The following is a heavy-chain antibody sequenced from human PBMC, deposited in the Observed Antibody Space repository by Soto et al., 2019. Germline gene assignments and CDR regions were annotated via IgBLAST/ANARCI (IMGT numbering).Heavy chain of an antibody. D-gene: IGHD3-3*01. CDR1: GFTFSSYA. Sequence: AGSLRLSCAASGFTFSSYAMSWVRQAPGKGLEWVSAISGSGGSTYYADSVKGRLTISRDNSKNTLYLQMNSLRAEDTAVYYCAKDLYYDFWSGYYPGIDYWGQGTLVNVSS. V-gene: IGHV3-23*01. CDR2: ISGSGGST. CDR3: AKDLYYDFWSGYYPGIDY. J-gene: IGHJ4*02.